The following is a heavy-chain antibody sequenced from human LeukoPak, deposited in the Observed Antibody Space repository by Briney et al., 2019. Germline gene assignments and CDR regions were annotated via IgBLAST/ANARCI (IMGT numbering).Heavy chain of an antibody. CDR2: ITSSTNTI. D-gene: IGHD6-6*01. CDR1: GFTFSDYY. CDR3: ASRGSSSSWEYYFDY. V-gene: IGHV3-11*04. Sequence: GGSLRLSCAASGFTFSDYYMSWIRQAPGKGLEWLSYITSSTNTIYYADSVKGRFTISRDNAKNSLYLQMNSLRAEDTAVYYCASRGSSSSWEYYFDYWGQGTLVTVSS. J-gene: IGHJ4*02.